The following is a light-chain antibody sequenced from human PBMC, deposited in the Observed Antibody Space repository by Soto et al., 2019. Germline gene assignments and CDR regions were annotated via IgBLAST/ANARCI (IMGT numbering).Light chain of an antibody. V-gene: IGLV2-14*01. CDR2: EVS. Sequence: QSVLTQPASVSGSPGQSLTISCTGTSIDIAPYNYVSWYQQHPGKAPKLVIYEVSNRPSWVSNRFSGSKSGNTASLTISGLQPEDEADYYCNSYTSSYTLVFGGGTKLTVL. CDR1: SIDIAPYNY. CDR3: NSYTSSYTLV. J-gene: IGLJ2*01.